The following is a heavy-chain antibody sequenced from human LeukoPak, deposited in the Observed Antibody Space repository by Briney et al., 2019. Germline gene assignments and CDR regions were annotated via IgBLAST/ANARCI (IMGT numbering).Heavy chain of an antibody. Sequence: GGSLRLSCAASGFTFSSYSMNWVRQAPGKGLEWVSSISGDSNYICYADSVKGRFTISRDNAKNSLYLQMNSLRAEDTAVYYCARSVRGTGLHFDYWGQGTLVTVSS. CDR2: ISGDSNYI. V-gene: IGHV3-21*01. CDR1: GFTFSSYS. J-gene: IGHJ4*02. CDR3: ARSVRGTGLHFDY. D-gene: IGHD3-10*01.